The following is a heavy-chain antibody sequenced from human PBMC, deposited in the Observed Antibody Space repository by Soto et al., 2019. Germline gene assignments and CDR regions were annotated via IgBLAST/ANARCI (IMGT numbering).Heavy chain of an antibody. CDR2: ISGSGGST. D-gene: IGHD5-18*01. CDR3: AKSRYYTAMVRTWIDP. CDR1: GFTFSSYA. Sequence: LRLSCAASGFTFSSYAMSWVRQAPGKGLEWVSAISGSGGSTYYADSVKGRFTISRDNSKNTLYLQMNSLRAEDTAVYYCAKSRYYTAMVRTWIDPWGQGTLVTVSS. V-gene: IGHV3-23*01. J-gene: IGHJ5*02.